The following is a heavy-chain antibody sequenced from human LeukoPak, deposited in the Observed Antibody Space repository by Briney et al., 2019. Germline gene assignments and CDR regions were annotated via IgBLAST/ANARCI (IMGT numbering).Heavy chain of an antibody. CDR1: GFTFSSYS. CDR3: ARDPAQQLIYYYYGMDV. CDR2: ISSSSSYI. J-gene: IGHJ6*02. V-gene: IGHV3-21*01. Sequence: GGSLRLSCAASGFTFSSYSMNWVRQAPGKGLEWVSSISSSSSYIYYAGSVKGRFTISRDNAKNSLYLQMNSLRAEDTAVYYCARDPAQQLIYYYYGMDVWGQGTTVTVSS. D-gene: IGHD6-13*01.